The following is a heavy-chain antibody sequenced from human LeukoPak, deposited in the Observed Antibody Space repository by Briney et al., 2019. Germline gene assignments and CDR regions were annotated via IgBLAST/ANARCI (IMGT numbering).Heavy chain of an antibody. CDR1: GFTFSSYG. J-gene: IGHJ6*03. D-gene: IGHD2-2*01. CDR3: AKDWASIVVVPAATYYYYYMDV. CDR2: IRYDGSNK. Sequence: GGSLRLSCAASGFTFSSYGMHWVRQAPGKGLEWVAFIRYDGSNKYYADSVKGRFTISRDNSKNTLYLQMNSLRAEDTAVYYCAKDWASIVVVPAATYYYYYMDVWGKGTTVTVSS. V-gene: IGHV3-30*02.